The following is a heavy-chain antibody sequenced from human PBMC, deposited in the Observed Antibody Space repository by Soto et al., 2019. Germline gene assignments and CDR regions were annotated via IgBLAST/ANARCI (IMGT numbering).Heavy chain of an antibody. Sequence: QVQLVESGGGVVQPGRSLRLSCAASGFTFSSYGMHWVRQAPGKGLEWVAVIWYDGSHKYYADSVKGRFTISRDNSKNTLYLPMNSLRAEDTAVYYCARDAHSSGYSSLDYWGQGTLVTVAA. CDR3: ARDAHSSGYSSLDY. CDR2: IWYDGSHK. V-gene: IGHV3-33*01. D-gene: IGHD3-22*01. CDR1: GFTFSSYG. J-gene: IGHJ4*02.